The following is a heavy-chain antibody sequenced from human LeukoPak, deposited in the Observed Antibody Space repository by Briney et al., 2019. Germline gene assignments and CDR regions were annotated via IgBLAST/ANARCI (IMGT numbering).Heavy chain of an antibody. J-gene: IGHJ6*02. CDR2: ISYDGSNK. CDR1: GFTFSSYG. V-gene: IGHV3-30*18. D-gene: IGHD6-13*01. CDR3: AKDRDSSSWLPPLDGMDV. Sequence: GGSLRLSCAASGFTFSSYGMHWVRQAPGKGLEWVAVISYDGSNKYYADSVKGRFTISRDNSKNTLYLQMNSLRAEDTAVYYCAKDRDSSSWLPPLDGMDVWGQGTTVTVSS.